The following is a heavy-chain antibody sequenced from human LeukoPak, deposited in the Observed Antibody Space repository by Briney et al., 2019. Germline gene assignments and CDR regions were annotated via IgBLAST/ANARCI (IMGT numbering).Heavy chain of an antibody. CDR2: ISAYNGNT. V-gene: IGHV1-18*01. J-gene: IGHJ5*02. Sequence: ASVKVSCKASGYDFTKYAVQWVRQAPGQGLEWMGWISAYNGNTNYAQKLQGRGTMTTDTSTSTAYTELRSLRSDDTAVYYCARVRYSSGWYGAPWGQGTLVTVSS. CDR3: ARVRYSSGWYGAP. CDR1: GYDFTKYA. D-gene: IGHD6-19*01.